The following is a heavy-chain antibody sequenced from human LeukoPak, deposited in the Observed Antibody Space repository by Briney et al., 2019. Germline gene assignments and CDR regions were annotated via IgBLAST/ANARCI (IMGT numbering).Heavy chain of an antibody. V-gene: IGHV3-21*01. CDR1: GFTFSSYS. CDR2: ISSSSSYI. J-gene: IGHJ4*02. CDR3: ARAGEYQLFYC. D-gene: IGHD2-2*01. Sequence: GGSLRLSCAASGFTFSSYSVNWVRQAPGKGLEWVSSISSSSSYIYYADSVKGRFTISRDNAKNSLYLQMNSLRAEDTAVYYCARAGEYQLFYCWGQGTLVTVSS.